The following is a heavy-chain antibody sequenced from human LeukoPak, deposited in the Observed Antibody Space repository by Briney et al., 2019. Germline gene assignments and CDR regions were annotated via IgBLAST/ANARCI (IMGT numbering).Heavy chain of an antibody. Sequence: SQTLSLTCAISGDSVSSNSAAWIWIRQSPSRGLEWLGRTYYRSKWYNDYAVSVKSRITINPDTSKNQFSLQLNSVTPEDTAVYYCARDLWFGELLSNNFDYWGQGTLVTVSS. CDR3: ARDLWFGELLSNNFDY. CDR1: GDSVSSNSAA. CDR2: TYYRSKWYN. J-gene: IGHJ4*02. V-gene: IGHV6-1*01. D-gene: IGHD3-10*01.